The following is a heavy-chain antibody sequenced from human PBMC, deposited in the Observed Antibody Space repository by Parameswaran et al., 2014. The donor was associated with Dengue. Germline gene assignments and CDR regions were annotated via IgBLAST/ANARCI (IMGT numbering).Heavy chain of an antibody. J-gene: IGHJ4*02. CDR3: ARFSSGWSYFDY. V-gene: IGHV3-53*04. D-gene: IGHD6-19*01. CDR2: IYSGGST. Sequence: RWIRQPPGKGLEWVSVIYSGGSTYYADSVKGRFTISRHNSKNTLYLQMNSLRAEDTAVYYCARFSSGWSYFDYWGQGTLVTVSS.